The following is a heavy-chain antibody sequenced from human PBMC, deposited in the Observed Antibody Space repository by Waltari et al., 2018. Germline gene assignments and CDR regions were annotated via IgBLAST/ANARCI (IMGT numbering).Heavy chain of an antibody. Sequence: EVHLTQSGAEVTKPGATVKISCKASGCSFTDQFLHWVRQAPGKGPEWIGRVDPEDGETTLAEKFEGRVTITADTSTDTAYMDLSRLRSEDTALYYCMTLPIFGLVIKNYWGQGTLVTVSS. CDR3: MTLPIFGLVIKNY. D-gene: IGHD3-3*01. V-gene: IGHV1-69-2*01. CDR2: VDPEDGET. J-gene: IGHJ1*01. CDR1: GCSFTDQF.